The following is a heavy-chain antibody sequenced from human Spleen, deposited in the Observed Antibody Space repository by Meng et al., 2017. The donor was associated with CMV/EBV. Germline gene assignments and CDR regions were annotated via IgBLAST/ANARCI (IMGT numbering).Heavy chain of an antibody. Sequence: CTVSVDSLGHRSSYWGSVRRPPGIGLAWIGSLYCSGGAYYHPSLKHRVTISVDTSKNQLSLRLSSVTAADTAVYYCALGYSSPNFDYWGQGTLVTVSS. CDR2: LYCSGGA. V-gene: IGHV4-39*01. CDR1: VDSLGHRSSY. D-gene: IGHD6-19*01. J-gene: IGHJ4*02. CDR3: ALGYSSPNFDY.